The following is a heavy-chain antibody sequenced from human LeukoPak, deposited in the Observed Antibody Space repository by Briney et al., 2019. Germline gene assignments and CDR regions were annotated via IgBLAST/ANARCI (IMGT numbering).Heavy chain of an antibody. D-gene: IGHD5-18*01. CDR2: INHSGST. V-gene: IGHV4-34*01. CDR1: DGSFSSYY. CDR3: ARVRLPPYYYYFYYMDV. J-gene: IGHJ6*03. Sequence: KSSETLSLTCGVYDGSFSSYYWSWIRQPPGKGLEWIGEINHSGSTDYNPSLQSRVSISLNTSKNQFSLKVTSVTAADTAVYYCARVRLPPYYYYFYYMDVWGTGTTVTVSS.